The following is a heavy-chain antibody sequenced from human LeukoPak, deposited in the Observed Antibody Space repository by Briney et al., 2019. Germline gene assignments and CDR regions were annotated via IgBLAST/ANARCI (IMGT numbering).Heavy chain of an antibody. CDR3: TRRYNPLITIFGVVTPDPDYYYYMDV. J-gene: IGHJ6*03. D-gene: IGHD3-3*01. V-gene: IGHV4-59*01. CDR1: GGSISSYY. Sequence: SSETLSLTCTVSGGSISSYYWSWIRQPPGKGLEWIGYIYYSGSTNYNPSLKSRVTISVDTSKNQFSLKLSSVTSADTAVYYCTRRYNPLITIFGVVTPDPDYYYYMDVWGKGTTVTVSS. CDR2: IYYSGST.